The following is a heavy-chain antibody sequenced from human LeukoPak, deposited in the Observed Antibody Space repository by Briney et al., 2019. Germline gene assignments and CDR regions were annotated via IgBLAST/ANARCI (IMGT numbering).Heavy chain of an antibody. V-gene: IGHV4-59*08. Sequence: SETLSLTCTVSGVSISSYYWSWIRQPPGKGLEWIGYVYSSGTTNYNPSLKSRVTISGDTSKNQFSLKLSSVTAADTAVYYCARGSYYGSGSDFDYWGQGTLVTVSS. CDR1: GVSISSYY. D-gene: IGHD3-10*01. CDR2: VYSSGTT. J-gene: IGHJ4*02. CDR3: ARGSYYGSGSDFDY.